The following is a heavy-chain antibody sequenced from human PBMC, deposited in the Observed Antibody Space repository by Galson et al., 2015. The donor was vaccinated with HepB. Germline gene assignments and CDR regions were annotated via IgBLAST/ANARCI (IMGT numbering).Heavy chain of an antibody. D-gene: IGHD3-9*01. CDR2: INTNTGNP. CDR1: GYTFTSYA. V-gene: IGHV7-4-1*02. J-gene: IGHJ4*02. CDR3: ARVMTGYYPSHFDY. Sequence: SVKVSCKASGYTFTSYAMNWVRQAPGQGLEWMGWINTNTGNPTYAQGFTGRFVFSLDTSVSTAYLQISSLKAEDTAVYYCARVMTGYYPSHFDYWGQGTLVTVSS.